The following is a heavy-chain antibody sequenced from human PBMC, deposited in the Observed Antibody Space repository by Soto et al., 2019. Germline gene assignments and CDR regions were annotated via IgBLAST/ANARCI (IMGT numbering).Heavy chain of an antibody. J-gene: IGHJ5*02. CDR2: INHSGST. CDR3: ARRVLLWFGELSPWFDP. Sequence: LETLSLTCAVYGGSFSGYYWSWIRQPPGKGLEWIGEINHSGSTNYNPSLKSRVTISVDTSKNQFSLKLSSVTAADTAVYYCARRVLLWFGELSPWFDPWGQGTLVTVSS. CDR1: GGSFSGYY. V-gene: IGHV4-34*01. D-gene: IGHD3-10*01.